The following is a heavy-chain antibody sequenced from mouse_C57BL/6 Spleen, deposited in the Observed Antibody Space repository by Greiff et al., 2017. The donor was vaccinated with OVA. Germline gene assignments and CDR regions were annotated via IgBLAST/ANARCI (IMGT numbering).Heavy chain of an antibody. CDR1: GFTFSSYG. V-gene: IGHV5-6*01. Sequence: EVQLVESGGDLVKPGGSLTLSCAASGFTFSSYGMSWVRQTPDKRLEWVATISSGGSYTYYPDSVKGRFTISRDNAKNTLYLQMSSLKSEDTAMYYCARPITTVVGFDYWGQGTTLTVSS. CDR2: ISSGGSYT. CDR3: ARPITTVVGFDY. J-gene: IGHJ2*01. D-gene: IGHD1-1*01.